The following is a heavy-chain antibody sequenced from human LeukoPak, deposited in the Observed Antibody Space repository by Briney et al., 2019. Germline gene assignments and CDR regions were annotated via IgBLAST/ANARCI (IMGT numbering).Heavy chain of an antibody. J-gene: IGHJ4*02. V-gene: IGHV3-23*01. Sequence: GGSLRLSCAASGFTFSNSAMSWVRQAPGKGLEWVSTLSGSGITTYYADSVKGRFTISRDNSKNTLYLQMNSLSAEDTALYYCARGNYCSGSSCYSTDYWGQGTLVTVSS. CDR1: GFTFSNSA. CDR2: LSGSGITT. CDR3: ARGNYCSGSSCYSTDY. D-gene: IGHD2-15*01.